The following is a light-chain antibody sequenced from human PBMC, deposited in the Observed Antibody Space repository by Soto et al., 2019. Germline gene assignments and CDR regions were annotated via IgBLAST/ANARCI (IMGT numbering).Light chain of an antibody. CDR3: SSYAGNDIVL. Sequence: QSALTQPPSASGSPGQSVTISCTGTSSDVGGYGYVSWYQQHPGKAPRLVIYEVTKRPSEVPDRFSGSRSGSTASLTVSGLQAEDEANYYCSSYAGNDIVLFGGGTQLTVL. CDR2: EVT. CDR1: SSDVGGYGY. V-gene: IGLV2-8*01. J-gene: IGLJ2*01.